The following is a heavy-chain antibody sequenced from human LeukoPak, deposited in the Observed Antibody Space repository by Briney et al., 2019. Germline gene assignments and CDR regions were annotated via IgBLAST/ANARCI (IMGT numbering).Heavy chain of an antibody. Sequence: SETLSLTCTVSGGSISSDCWSWIRQSPGKGLEWIGYIYYSGSTYYNPSLKSRVTISVDTSKNQFSLKLSSVTAADTAVYYCARAEIAPFDYWGQGTLVTVSS. CDR3: ARAEIAPFDY. D-gene: IGHD2/OR15-2a*01. CDR1: GGSISSDC. V-gene: IGHV4-59*12. J-gene: IGHJ4*02. CDR2: IYYSGST.